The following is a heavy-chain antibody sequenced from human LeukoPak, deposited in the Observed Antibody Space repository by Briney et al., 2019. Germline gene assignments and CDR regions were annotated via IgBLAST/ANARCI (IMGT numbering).Heavy chain of an antibody. Sequence: VASVKVSCKASGGTFSSYAISWVRQAPGQGLEWMGGIIPIFGTANYAQKFQGRVTITTDESTCTAYMELSSLRSEDTAVYYCARDTAAAGTYYFDYWGQGTLVTVSS. J-gene: IGHJ4*02. D-gene: IGHD6-13*01. CDR2: IIPIFGTA. V-gene: IGHV1-69*05. CDR3: ARDTAAAGTYYFDY. CDR1: GGTFSSYA.